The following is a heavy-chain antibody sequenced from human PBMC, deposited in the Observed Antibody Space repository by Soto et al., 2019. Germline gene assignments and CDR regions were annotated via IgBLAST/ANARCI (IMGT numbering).Heavy chain of an antibody. D-gene: IGHD3-10*01. CDR2: INSDGSST. CDR3: PSPYFASGDY. CDR1: GFTFSSYW. V-gene: IGHV3-74*01. J-gene: IGHJ4*02. Sequence: EVQLVESGGGLVQPGGSLRLSCAASGFTFSSYWMHWVRQAPGKGLVWVSRINSDGSSTSYADSVKGRFTISRDNAKNTLYLKMNSLRAEDTAVYSCPSPYFASGDYWGQGTLVTVSS.